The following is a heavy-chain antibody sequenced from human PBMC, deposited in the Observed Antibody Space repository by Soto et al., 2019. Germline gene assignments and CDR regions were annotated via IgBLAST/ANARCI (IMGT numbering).Heavy chain of an antibody. CDR2: IYYSGST. V-gene: IGHV4-61*01. Sequence: QVQLQESGPGLVKPSETLSLTCTVSGGSVSSGSYYWSWIRQPPGKGLEWIGYIYYSGSTNYNPSLKSRVTISVDTAKIQFSLKLSSVTAADTAVYYCARVEGFYYDSSGYAEYWGQGTLVTVSS. D-gene: IGHD3-22*01. CDR1: GGSVSSGSYY. J-gene: IGHJ4*02. CDR3: ARVEGFYYDSSGYAEY.